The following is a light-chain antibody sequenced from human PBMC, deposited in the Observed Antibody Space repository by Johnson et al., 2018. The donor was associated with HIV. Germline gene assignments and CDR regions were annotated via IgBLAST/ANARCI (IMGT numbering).Light chain of an antibody. J-gene: IGLJ1*01. Sequence: QSVLTQPPSVYAAPGQKVTISCSGSSSNIGNNYVSWYQQLPGTAPKLLIYDNNKRPSGIPDRLSGSKSGTSATLGITGLQTGDEADYYCGTWDSSLSAWFYVFGTGTKVTVL. CDR3: GTWDSSLSAWFYV. V-gene: IGLV1-51*01. CDR1: SSNIGNNY. CDR2: DNN.